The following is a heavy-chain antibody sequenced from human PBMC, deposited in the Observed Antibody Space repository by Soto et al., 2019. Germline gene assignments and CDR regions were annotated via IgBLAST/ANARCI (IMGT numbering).Heavy chain of an antibody. CDR3: ARARYLASGNWFDP. CDR1: GSSISSYY. CDR2: IYYSGST. Sequence: SDTLARTCTVSGSSISSYYWSWIRQPPGKGLEWIGYIYYSGSTNYNPSLKSRVTISVDTSKNQFSLKLSSVTAADTAVYYCARARYLASGNWFDPWGQGTLVTVSS. V-gene: IGHV4-59*07. D-gene: IGHD3-10*01. J-gene: IGHJ5*02.